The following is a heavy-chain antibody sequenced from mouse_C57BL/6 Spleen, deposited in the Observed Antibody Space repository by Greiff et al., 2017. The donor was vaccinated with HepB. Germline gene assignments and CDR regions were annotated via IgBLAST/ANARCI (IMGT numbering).Heavy chain of an antibody. D-gene: IGHD2-4*01. Sequence: VQRVESGAELVKPGASVKVSCKASGCTFTSYWMHWVKQRPGQGLEWIGRIHPSDSDTNYNQKFKGKATLTIDKSSSTAYMQLSSLTSEDSAVYYCAIGGDYDGRFAYWGQRTLVTVSA. J-gene: IGHJ3*01. CDR2: IHPSDSDT. CDR3: AIGGDYDGRFAY. V-gene: IGHV1-74*01. CDR1: GCTFTSYW.